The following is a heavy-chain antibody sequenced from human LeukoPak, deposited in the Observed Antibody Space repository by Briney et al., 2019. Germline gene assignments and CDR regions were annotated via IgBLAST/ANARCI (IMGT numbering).Heavy chain of an antibody. V-gene: IGHV4-34*01. CDR2: INHSGST. CDR1: GGSFSGYY. CDR3: ARGRSVTTPYYFDY. J-gene: IGHJ4*02. D-gene: IGHD4-17*01. Sequence: PSETLSLTCAVDGGSFSGYYWSWIRQPPGKGLEWIGEINHSGSTNYNPSLKSRVTISVDTSKNQFSLKLSSVTAADTAVYYCARGRSVTTPYYFDYWGQGTLVTVSS.